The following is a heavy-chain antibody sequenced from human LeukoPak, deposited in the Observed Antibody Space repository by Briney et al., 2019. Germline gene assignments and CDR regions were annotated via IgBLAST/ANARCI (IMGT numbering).Heavy chain of an antibody. J-gene: IGHJ3*02. D-gene: IGHD1-26*01. CDR2: ISYDGSNK. V-gene: IGHV3-30*18. CDR3: AKAGSLGAFDI. Sequence: PGGSLRLSCAASGFTFSSYGMHWVRQAPGKGLEWVAVISYDGSNKYYADSVKGRFTIPGDNSKNTLYLQMNSLRAEDTAVYYCAKAGSLGAFDIWGQGTMVTVSS. CDR1: GFTFSSYG.